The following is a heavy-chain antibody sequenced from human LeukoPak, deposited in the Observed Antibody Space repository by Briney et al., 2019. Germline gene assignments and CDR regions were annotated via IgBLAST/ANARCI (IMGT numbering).Heavy chain of an antibody. Sequence: SCKASGGTFSSYAMHWVRQAPGKGLEWVAVISYDGSNKYYADSVKGRFTISRDNSKNTLYLQMNSLRAEDTAVYYCARNHEQYYDFWSGYYTKIDYYYYGMDVWGQGTTVTVSS. CDR1: GGTFSSYA. D-gene: IGHD3-3*01. J-gene: IGHJ6*02. CDR3: ARNHEQYYDFWSGYYTKIDYYYYGMDV. CDR2: ISYDGSNK. V-gene: IGHV3-30-3*01.